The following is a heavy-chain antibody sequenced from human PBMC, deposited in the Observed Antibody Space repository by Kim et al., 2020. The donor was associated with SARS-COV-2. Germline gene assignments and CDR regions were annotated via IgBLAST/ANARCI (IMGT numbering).Heavy chain of an antibody. V-gene: IGHV4-34*01. J-gene: IGHJ4*02. CDR2: QSGRA. Sequence: QSGRAHLNPSLESRVTISVDTTKNQFSRKLSSVTAADTAVYYCAGILADYWGQGTLVTVSS. CDR3: AGILADY.